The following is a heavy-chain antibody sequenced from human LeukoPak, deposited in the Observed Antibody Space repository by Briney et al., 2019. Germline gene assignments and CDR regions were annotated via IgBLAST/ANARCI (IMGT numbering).Heavy chain of an antibody. V-gene: IGHV3-53*01. CDR3: ATLSGILNAFDI. D-gene: IGHD6-13*01. CDR1: GFTVSSDY. Sequence: GGSLRLSCAASGFTVSSDYMSWVRQAPGKGLEWVSVIYSGGSTYYADSVKGRFTISRDNSKNTLYLQMNSLRAEDTAVYYCATLSGILNAFDIWGQGTMVTVSS. J-gene: IGHJ3*02. CDR2: IYSGGST.